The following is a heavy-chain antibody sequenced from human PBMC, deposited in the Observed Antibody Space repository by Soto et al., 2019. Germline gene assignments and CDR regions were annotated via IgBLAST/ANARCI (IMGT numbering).Heavy chain of an antibody. CDR1: GFTFSSYA. CDR2: ISGNGGYT. J-gene: IGHJ4*02. V-gene: IGHV3-23*01. D-gene: IGHD3-3*01. CDR3: AKGKANTVFGVDTLFDY. Sequence: GGSLRLSCAASGFTFSSYAMTWVRQSPGKGLEWVSTISGNGGYTYYSDSVRGRFTISRDNSKKMLYLQMDSLRADDTGVFYCAKGKANTVFGVDTLFDYWGQGTQVTVSS.